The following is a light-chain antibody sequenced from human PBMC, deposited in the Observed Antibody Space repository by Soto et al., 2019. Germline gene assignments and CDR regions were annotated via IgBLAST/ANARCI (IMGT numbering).Light chain of an antibody. CDR2: EGN. CDR1: SSDVGSYNL. CDR3: CSYADTRNSVV. V-gene: IGLV2-23*01. Sequence: QSALTQPASVSGSPGQSITISCTGTSSDVGSYNLVSWYQQYPGKAPKLMIYEGNKRPSGVSHRFSGSKSGNTASLTISGLQAEDEADYYCCSYADTRNSVVFGGGTKLTVL. J-gene: IGLJ2*01.